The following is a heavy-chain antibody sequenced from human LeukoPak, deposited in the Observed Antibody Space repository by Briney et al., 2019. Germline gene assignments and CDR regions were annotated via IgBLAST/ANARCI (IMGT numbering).Heavy chain of an antibody. Sequence: PGGSLRLSCEVSGFTSSTYTMNWARQAPGKGLEWVSSISSSGLYIYYADSVKGRVTISRDNAKNSLYLQMSSLRAEDTAVYYCAREERDGYNYYWYFDLWGRGTLVTVSS. CDR2: ISSSGLYI. V-gene: IGHV3-21*01. CDR1: GFTSSTYT. CDR3: AREERDGYNYYWYFDL. D-gene: IGHD5-24*01. J-gene: IGHJ2*01.